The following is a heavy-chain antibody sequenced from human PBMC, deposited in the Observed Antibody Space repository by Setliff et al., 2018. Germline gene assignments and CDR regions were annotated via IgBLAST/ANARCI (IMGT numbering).Heavy chain of an antibody. D-gene: IGHD3-22*01. V-gene: IGHV3-23*01. Sequence: PGGSLRLSCAASGFTFSSYAMSWVHQAPGKGLEWVSAISGSGGSTYYADSVKGRFTISRDNAKNSLYLQMNSLRAEDTAVYYCASSAYLDYYFDYWGQGALVTVSS. J-gene: IGHJ4*02. CDR3: ASSAYLDYYFDY. CDR1: GFTFSSYA. CDR2: ISGSGGST.